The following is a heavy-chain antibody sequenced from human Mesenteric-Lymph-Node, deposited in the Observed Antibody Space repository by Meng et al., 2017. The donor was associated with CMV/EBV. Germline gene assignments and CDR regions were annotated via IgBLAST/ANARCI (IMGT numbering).Heavy chain of an antibody. J-gene: IGHJ4*02. CDR2: LNTHNNI. CDR1: GFTFSDYR. Sequence: GESLKISCAASGFTFSDYRMIWVRQAPGKGLEWVSALNTHNNIYYADSVKGRFTISRDTSRNTLHLEMNSLRVEDTAVYYCAKDMIRGATPYYFHYWGQGTLVTVSS. D-gene: IGHD3-10*01. V-gene: IGHV3-23*01. CDR3: AKDMIRGATPYYFHY.